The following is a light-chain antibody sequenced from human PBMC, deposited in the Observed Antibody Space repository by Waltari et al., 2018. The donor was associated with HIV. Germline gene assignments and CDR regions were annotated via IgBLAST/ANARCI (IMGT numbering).Light chain of an antibody. V-gene: IGLV2-14*03. CDR1: STDVGGYDH. CDR2: GVR. J-gene: IGLJ2*01. Sequence: QSALTQPASVSGSPGQSVTITCTGTSTDVGGYDHVAWYQQQPGTPPKLIMFGVRGRPSGIDGRFSASKSGNVASLTITGLRPDDEAHYFCSSYTRDISVAVGGGTRLTVL. CDR3: SSYTRDISVA.